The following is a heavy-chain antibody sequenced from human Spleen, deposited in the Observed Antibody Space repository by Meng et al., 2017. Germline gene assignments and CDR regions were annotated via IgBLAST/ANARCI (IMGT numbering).Heavy chain of an antibody. D-gene: IGHD5-18*01. CDR3: AKPYGYSYGPDAFDI. V-gene: IGHV3-48*03. CDR1: GFTFSSYE. Sequence: GESLKISCAASGFTFSSYEMNWVRQAPGKGLEWVSYISSSGSTIYYADSVKGRFTISRDNAKNSLYLQMNSLRAEDTAVYYCAKPYGYSYGPDAFDIWGQGTMVTVSS. J-gene: IGHJ3*02. CDR2: ISSSGSTI.